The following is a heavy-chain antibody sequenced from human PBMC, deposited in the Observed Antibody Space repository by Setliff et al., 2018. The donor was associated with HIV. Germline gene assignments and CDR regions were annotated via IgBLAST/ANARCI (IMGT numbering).Heavy chain of an antibody. Sequence: GGSLRLSCAASGFSFSGSAVHWVRQASGKGLEWVSVIYSGGSTYYADSVKGRFTISRDNSKNTLYLQMNSLRTEDTAAYYCAREGQWLDGFDYWGQGTLVTVSS. V-gene: IGHV3-53*05. CDR1: GFSFSGSA. CDR3: AREGQWLDGFDY. J-gene: IGHJ4*02. D-gene: IGHD6-19*01. CDR2: IYSGGST.